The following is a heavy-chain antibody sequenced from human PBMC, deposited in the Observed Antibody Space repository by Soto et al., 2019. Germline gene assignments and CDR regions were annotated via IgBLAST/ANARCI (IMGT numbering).Heavy chain of an antibody. Sequence: EVQLVEAGGGLIQPGGSLRLSCAASGFTVSDNYMSWVRQAPMKGLEWVSVFYPGGSTYYADSVKGRFTISRDNSRNTLYLQMNSLRAEDTAVYFCARGRPVDTAPLFDYWGQGIRVTV. D-gene: IGHD5-18*01. CDR1: GFTVSDNY. J-gene: IGHJ4*02. V-gene: IGHV3-53*01. CDR3: ARGRPVDTAPLFDY. CDR2: FYPGGST.